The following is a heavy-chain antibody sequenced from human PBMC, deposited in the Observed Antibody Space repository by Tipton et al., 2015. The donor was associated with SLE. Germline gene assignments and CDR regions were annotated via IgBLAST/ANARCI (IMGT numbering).Heavy chain of an antibody. CDR1: GFSFSSYS. CDR3: ARTRVSGRGDDPLDV. V-gene: IGHV3-7*01. Sequence: SLRLSCAASGFSFSSYSMNWVRQAPGKGLEWVANINPHGSDEYYADSVKGRFTISRENSNNTLFLQMNSLRAEDTALYYCARTRVSGRGDDPLDVWGQGTMVTVSS. CDR2: INPHGSDE. J-gene: IGHJ3*01. D-gene: IGHD5/OR15-5a*01.